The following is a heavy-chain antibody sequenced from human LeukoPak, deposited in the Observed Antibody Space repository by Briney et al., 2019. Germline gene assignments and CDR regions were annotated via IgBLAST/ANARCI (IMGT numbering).Heavy chain of an antibody. CDR1: GFTSSSYW. CDR2: IKQDGSEK. CDR3: ARDGAMAYYDY. J-gene: IGHJ4*02. V-gene: IGHV3-7*01. D-gene: IGHD5-18*01. Sequence: GGSLRLSCAASGFTSSSYWMSWVRQAPGKGLEWVANIKQDGSEKYYVDSVKGRFTISRDNAKNSLYLQMNSLRAEDTAVYCCARDGAMAYYDYWGQGTLVTVSS.